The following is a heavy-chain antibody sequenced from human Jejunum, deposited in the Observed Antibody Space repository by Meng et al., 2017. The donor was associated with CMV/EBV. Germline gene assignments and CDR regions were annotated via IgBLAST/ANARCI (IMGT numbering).Heavy chain of an antibody. Sequence: ASGYTFTGYYIHWVRQAPGQGFEWMGWIDPNSGGPYYAREFQGRVTMSGDTSITSAFMELSRLNSDDTAVYYCARSPPTGGYDYWGQGTLVTVSS. J-gene: IGHJ4*02. D-gene: IGHD2-8*02. CDR1: GYTFTGYY. CDR2: IDPNSGGP. CDR3: ARSPPTGGYDY. V-gene: IGHV1-2*02.